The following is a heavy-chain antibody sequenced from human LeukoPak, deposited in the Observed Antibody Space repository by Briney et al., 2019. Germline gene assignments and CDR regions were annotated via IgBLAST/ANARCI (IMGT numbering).Heavy chain of an antibody. CDR1: XXXFTSXX. CDR2: ISAYNGNT. CDR3: ARDRGYSYGEDV. J-gene: IGHJ6*02. D-gene: IGHD5-18*01. V-gene: IGHV1-18*01. Sequence: KXSCKAXXXXFTSXXISWVRQAPGQGLEWMGWISAYNGNTNYAQKLQGRVTMTTDTSTSTAYMELRSLRSDDTAVYYCARDRGYSYGEDVWGQGTTVTVSS.